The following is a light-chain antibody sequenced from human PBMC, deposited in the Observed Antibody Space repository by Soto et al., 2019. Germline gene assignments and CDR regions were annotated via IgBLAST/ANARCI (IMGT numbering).Light chain of an antibody. CDR3: QRYDISPFP. J-gene: IGKJ2*01. CDR2: VAS. CDR1: QSVSSTY. V-gene: IGKV3-20*01. Sequence: ESVLTQSPGTLSLSPGERATLSCRASQSVSSTYLAWYQQKPGQAPRLLLYVASSRAAGIPDRLSGSGSGLDFTLTSRRLEPEDVAVYYCQRYDISPFPFGQGTKLEIK.